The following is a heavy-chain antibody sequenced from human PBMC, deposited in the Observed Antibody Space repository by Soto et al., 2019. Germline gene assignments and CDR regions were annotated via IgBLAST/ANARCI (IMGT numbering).Heavy chain of an antibody. CDR1: GFTFSSYS. CDR3: ASDLTGVDYTDAFDI. Sequence: GGSLRLSCAASGFTFSSYSMNWVRQAPGKGLEWVSSISSSSSYIYYADSVKGRFTISRDNAKNSLYLQMNSLRAEDTAVYYCASDLTGVDYTDAFDIWGQGTMVTVSS. CDR2: ISSSSSYI. J-gene: IGHJ3*02. V-gene: IGHV3-21*01. D-gene: IGHD4-4*01.